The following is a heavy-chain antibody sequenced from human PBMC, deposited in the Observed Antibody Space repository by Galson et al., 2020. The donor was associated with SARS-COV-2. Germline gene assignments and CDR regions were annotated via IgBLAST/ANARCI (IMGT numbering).Heavy chain of an antibody. D-gene: IGHD3-10*01. CDR1: GGTFSSYA. V-gene: IGHV1-69*13. CDR3: ARGYYDSGSYYNPYGMDV. Sequence: SVKVSCKASGGTFSSYAISWVRQAPGQGLEWMGGIIPIFGTANYAQKFQGRVTITADESTSTAYMELSSLRSEDTAVYYCARGYYDSGSYYNPYGMDVWGQGTTVTVSS. J-gene: IGHJ6*02. CDR2: IIPIFGTA.